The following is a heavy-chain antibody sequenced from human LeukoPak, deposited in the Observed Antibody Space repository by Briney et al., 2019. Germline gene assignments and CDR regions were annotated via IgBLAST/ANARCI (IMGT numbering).Heavy chain of an antibody. CDR1: GITFSKSG. D-gene: IGHD3-10*01. CDR2: IWSGGTNQ. Sequence: PGGSLRLSCVVSGITFSKSGMHWVRQAPGKGLEWLAFIWSGGTNQYYAGSVKGRFTISRDNSKNMVYLQVSSLRVEDTAVYYCARDAGKTRLDYRGQGTLVTVSS. J-gene: IGHJ4*02. V-gene: IGHV3-33*01. CDR3: ARDAGKTRLDY.